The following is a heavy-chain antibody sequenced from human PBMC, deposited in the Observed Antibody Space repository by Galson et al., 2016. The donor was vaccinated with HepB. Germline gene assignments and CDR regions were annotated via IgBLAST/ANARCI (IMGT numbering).Heavy chain of an antibody. CDR2: LSDTGATT. J-gene: IGHJ6*02. Sequence: SLRLSCAASGFSFSNYAMSWVRQAPGKGLEWVSGLSDTGATTYYAPSVRGRFTISRDNSQSTLYLHMSSLTAEDTAVYYCARDSIGDTPMVDESSYYYYYGMDVWGQGTTVTVSS. CDR1: GFSFSNYA. D-gene: IGHD5-18*01. CDR3: ARDSIGDTPMVDESSYYYYYGMDV. V-gene: IGHV3-23*01.